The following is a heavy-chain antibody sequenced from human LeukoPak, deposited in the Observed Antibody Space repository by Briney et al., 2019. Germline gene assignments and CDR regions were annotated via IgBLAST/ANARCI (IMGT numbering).Heavy chain of an antibody. V-gene: IGHV3-23*01. CDR3: ARASFREGSYYFDY. D-gene: IGHD3-16*02. Sequence: PGGSLRLSCAASGFTFSSYAMSWVRQAPGKGLEWVSAISGSGGSTYYADSVKGRFTISRDNSKNTLYLQMNSLRAEDTAVYYCARASFREGSYYFDYWGQGTLVTVSS. J-gene: IGHJ4*02. CDR1: GFTFSSYA. CDR2: ISGSGGST.